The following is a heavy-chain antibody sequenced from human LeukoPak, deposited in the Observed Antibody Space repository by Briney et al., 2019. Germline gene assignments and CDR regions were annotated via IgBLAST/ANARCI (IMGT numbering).Heavy chain of an antibody. CDR1: GYSISSSNW. J-gene: IGHJ4*02. CDR2: IYYSGTT. V-gene: IGHV4-28*01. Sequence: SETLSLTCAVSGYSISSSNWRGWIRQPPGKGLEWIGYIYYSGTTNYNPSLKSRVTMSVDTSKSQFSLKLSSVTAADTAVYYCARTDRSGFTLGAIWGQGTLVTVSS. CDR3: ARTDRSGFTLGAI. D-gene: IGHD3-22*01.